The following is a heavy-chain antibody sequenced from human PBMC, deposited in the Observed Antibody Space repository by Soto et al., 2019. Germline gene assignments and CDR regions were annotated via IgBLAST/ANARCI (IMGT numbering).Heavy chain of an antibody. CDR3: AREGVVAASD. Sequence: EVQLVESGGGLVQPGGSLRLSCAASGFTVSSNYMSWVRQAPGKGLEWVSVIYSGGSTNYADSAKGRFTISRDNSKNTVYLQMNSLRAEDTAVYYCAREGVVAASDWGQGTLVTVSS. D-gene: IGHD2-15*01. CDR2: IYSGGST. V-gene: IGHV3-66*01. J-gene: IGHJ4*02. CDR1: GFTVSSNY.